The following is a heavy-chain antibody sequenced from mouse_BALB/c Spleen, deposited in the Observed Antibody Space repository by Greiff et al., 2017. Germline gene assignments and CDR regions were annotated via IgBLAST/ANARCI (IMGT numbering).Heavy chain of an antibody. CDR1: GYTFTDYN. CDR3: ARTRDYGSSPFAY. J-gene: IGHJ3*01. D-gene: IGHD1-1*01. Sequence: VQLQQSGPELVKPGASVKISCKASGYTFTDYNMHWVKQSHGKSLEWIGYIYPYNGGTGYNQKFKSKATLTVDNSSSTAYMELRSLTSEDSAVYYCARTRDYGSSPFAYWGQGTLVTVSA. CDR2: IYPYNGGT. V-gene: IGHV1S29*02.